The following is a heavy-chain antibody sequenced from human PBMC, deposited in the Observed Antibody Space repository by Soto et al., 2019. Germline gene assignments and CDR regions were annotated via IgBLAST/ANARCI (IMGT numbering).Heavy chain of an antibody. CDR2: IYTGDSDT. CDR3: ARQAVVVAATPYYYYGMDV. CDR1: GYSFTSYW. J-gene: IGHJ6*02. Sequence: GESLKISCKGSGYSFTSYWIGWVRQMPGKGLEWMGIIYTGDSDTRYSPSFQGQVTISADKSISTAYLQWSSLKASDTAMYYCARQAVVVAATPYYYYGMDVWGQGTTVTVSS. D-gene: IGHD2-15*01. V-gene: IGHV5-51*01.